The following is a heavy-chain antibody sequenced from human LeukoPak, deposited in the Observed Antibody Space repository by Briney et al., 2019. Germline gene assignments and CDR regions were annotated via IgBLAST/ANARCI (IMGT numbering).Heavy chain of an antibody. D-gene: IGHD3-10*01. J-gene: IGHJ5*02. CDR3: ARHYLTYYYGSGSYRGSPKILGSPDWFDP. CDR1: GGSISSSSYY. CDR2: IYYSGST. Sequence: SETLSLTCTVSGGSISSSSYYWGWIRQPPGKGLEWIGSIYYSGSTYYNPSLKRRVTISVDTSKNQFSLKLSSVTAADTAVYYCARHYLTYYYGSGSYRGSPKILGSPDWFDPWGQGTLVTVSS. V-gene: IGHV4-39*01.